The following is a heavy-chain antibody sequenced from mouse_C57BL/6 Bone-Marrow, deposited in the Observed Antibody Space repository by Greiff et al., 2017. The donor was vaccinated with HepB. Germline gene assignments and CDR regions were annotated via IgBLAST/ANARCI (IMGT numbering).Heavy chain of an antibody. CDR3: TFSTVVATKYYAMDY. V-gene: IGHV14-4*01. CDR1: GFNIKDDY. Sequence: VQLQRSGAELVRPGASVKLSCTASGFNIKDDYMHWVKQRPEQGLEWIGWIDPENGDTEYASKFQGKATITADTSSNTAYLQLSSLTSEDTAVYYCTFSTVVATKYYAMDYWGQGTSVTVSS. J-gene: IGHJ4*01. CDR2: IDPENGDT. D-gene: IGHD1-1*01.